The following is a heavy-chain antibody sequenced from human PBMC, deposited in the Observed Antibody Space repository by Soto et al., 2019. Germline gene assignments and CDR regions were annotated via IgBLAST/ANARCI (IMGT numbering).Heavy chain of an antibody. CDR2: INPNGGST. V-gene: IGHV1-46*03. CDR3: ATAAWTTVTNRLNDVLDV. CDR1: GYTFTNYY. J-gene: IGHJ3*01. Sequence: QVQLVQSGAEVKKPGASVRVSCKASGYTFTNYYIDWVRQAPGQGLELMGIINPNGGSTIYVQKFQGSVTMTRDTSTSTVYLELSSLRSEDTAVYYCATAAWTTVTNRLNDVLDVWGQGTMVTVSS. D-gene: IGHD4-4*01.